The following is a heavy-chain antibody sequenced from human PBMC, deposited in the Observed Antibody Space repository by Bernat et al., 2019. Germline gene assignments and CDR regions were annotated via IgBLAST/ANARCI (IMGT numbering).Heavy chain of an antibody. CDR1: VFTFSSYA. CDR2: ISYDGSNK. V-gene: IGHV3-30-3*01. Sequence: QVQLVESGGGVVQPGRSLRLSCAASVFTFSSYAMHWVRQAPGKGLEWVAVISYDGSNKYYADSVKGRFSISRDNSKNTLYLQMNSMRAEGTAVYYCARGKGIRYFDWSASSYAFDIWGQGTMVTVSS. J-gene: IGHJ3*02. D-gene: IGHD3-9*01. CDR3: ARGKGIRYFDWSASSYAFDI.